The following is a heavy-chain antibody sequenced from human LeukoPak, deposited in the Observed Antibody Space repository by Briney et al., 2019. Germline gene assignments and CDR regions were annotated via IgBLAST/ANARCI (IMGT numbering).Heavy chain of an antibody. D-gene: IGHD6-6*01. CDR1: GFTFSSYA. CDR3: AKWKYSNSGIDDY. Sequence: PGGSLRLSCAASGFTFSSYAMSWVRQVPGKGLEWVSVISGSGDNTYYADSVKGRFTISRDNSKNTLYLQMTSLRAEDTAVYYCAKWKYSNSGIDDYWGQGTLVTVSS. J-gene: IGHJ4*02. CDR2: ISGSGDNT. V-gene: IGHV3-23*01.